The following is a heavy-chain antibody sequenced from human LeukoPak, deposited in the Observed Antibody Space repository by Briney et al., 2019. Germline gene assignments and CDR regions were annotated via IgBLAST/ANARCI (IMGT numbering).Heavy chain of an antibody. D-gene: IGHD5-24*01. CDR2: IKQDGSEK. J-gene: IGHJ4*02. Sequence: PGGSLRLSCAASGFTFTTYWMTWVRQAPGKGLEWVANIKQDGSEKYYVDSVKGRYTISRDNAQNSLFLQMNSLKGEDTALYYCARGDAYTRHWGQGTLVTVSS. CDR1: GFTFTTYW. CDR3: ARGDAYTRH. V-gene: IGHV3-7*04.